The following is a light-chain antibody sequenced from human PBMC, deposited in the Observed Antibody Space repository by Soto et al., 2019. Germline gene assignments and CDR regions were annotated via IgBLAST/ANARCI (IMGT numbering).Light chain of an antibody. CDR2: GAS. Sequence: EIVMTQSPATLSVSPGERATLSCRASQSVSSDLAWYHRKPGQAPRLLIYGASTRATGIPARFSGSGSGTEFTLTINSLQSEDFAVYYCQQYNNWPRTFGQGTKVDIK. V-gene: IGKV3-15*01. CDR1: QSVSSD. CDR3: QQYNNWPRT. J-gene: IGKJ1*01.